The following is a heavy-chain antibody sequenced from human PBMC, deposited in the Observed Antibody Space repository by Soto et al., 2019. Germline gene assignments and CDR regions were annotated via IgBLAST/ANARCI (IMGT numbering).Heavy chain of an antibody. J-gene: IGHJ5*02. Sequence: SETLSLTCTVSGGSISSGGYYWSWIRQHPGKGLEWIGYIYYSGSTYYNPSLKSRVTISVDASKNQFSLKLSSVTAADTAVYYCARTSYDSSGTAADPWGQGTLVTVSS. CDR1: GGSISSGGYY. CDR2: IYYSGST. D-gene: IGHD3-22*01. CDR3: ARTSYDSSGTAADP. V-gene: IGHV4-31*03.